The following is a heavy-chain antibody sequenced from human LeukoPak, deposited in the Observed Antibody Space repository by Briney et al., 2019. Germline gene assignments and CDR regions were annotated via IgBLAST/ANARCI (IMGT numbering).Heavy chain of an antibody. CDR2: ISPNSGGT. D-gene: IGHD1-26*01. CDR1: GYTFTGYY. V-gene: IGHV1-2*06. CDR3: ARDKEWELLMYYFDY. J-gene: IGHJ4*02. Sequence: ASVKVSCKASGYTFTGYYMHWVRQAPGQGLEWMGRISPNSGGTNYAQKCQGRVTMTRDTSISTAYMELSRLRSDDTAVYYCARDKEWELLMYYFDYWGQGTLVTVSS.